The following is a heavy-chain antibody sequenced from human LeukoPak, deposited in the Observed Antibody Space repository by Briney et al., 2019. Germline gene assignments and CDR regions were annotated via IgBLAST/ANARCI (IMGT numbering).Heavy chain of an antibody. Sequence: SQTLSLTCAISGDSVSSNSATWNWIRQSPSRGLQWLGRTYYRSKWYNDYAVSVKSRITINPDTSRNQFSLQMNSVTPEDTAVYYCAREGHKQAVGDYMDVWGKGTTVTVSS. CDR2: TYYRSKWYN. J-gene: IGHJ6*03. V-gene: IGHV6-1*01. CDR1: GDSVSSNSAT. CDR3: AREGHKQAVGDYMDV. D-gene: IGHD1-26*01.